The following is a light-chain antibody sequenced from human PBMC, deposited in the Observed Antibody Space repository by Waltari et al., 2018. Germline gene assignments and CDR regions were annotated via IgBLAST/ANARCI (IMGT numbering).Light chain of an antibody. CDR3: ASYTSANTVL. CDR1: RSDIGYYNF. CDR2: DVS. Sequence: QSGLTQPASVSGSPGQSITISCTGTRSDIGYYNFVSWYQPHPGKAPKLVIFDVSRWPSGVSHRFSGSKSGNTASLTISGLQAEDEAAYYCASYTSANTVLFGGGTKVTVL. V-gene: IGLV2-14*03. J-gene: IGLJ2*01.